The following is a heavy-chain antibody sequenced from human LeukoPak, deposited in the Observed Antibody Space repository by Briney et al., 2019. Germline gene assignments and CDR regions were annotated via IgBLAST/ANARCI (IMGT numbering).Heavy chain of an antibody. CDR1: GFAVSSNY. D-gene: IGHD3-22*01. V-gene: IGHV3-66*01. CDR3: ARDLLPTAYDY. J-gene: IGHJ4*02. CDR2: IYSGGST. Sequence: PGGSLRLSCAASGFAVSSNYMSWVRQAPGKGLEWVSVIYSGGSTYYADSVKGRFTISRDNSKNTLYLQMNSLRAEDTAVYYCARDLLPTAYDYWGQGTLVTVSS.